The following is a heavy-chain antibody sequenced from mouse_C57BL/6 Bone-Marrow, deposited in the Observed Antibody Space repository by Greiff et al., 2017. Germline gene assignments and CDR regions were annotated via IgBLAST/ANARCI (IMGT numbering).Heavy chain of an antibody. V-gene: IGHV3-6*01. CDR2: ISYDGSN. CDR3: ARRENYGWFAY. D-gene: IGHD1-1*02. CDR1: GYSITSGYY. Sequence: EVQLQESGPGLVKPSQSLSLTCSVTGYSITSGYYWNWIRQFPGNKLEWMGYISYDGSNNYNPSLKNRISITRDTSKNQFFLKLNSVTTEDTATYYCARRENYGWFAYWGQGTLVTVSA. J-gene: IGHJ3*01.